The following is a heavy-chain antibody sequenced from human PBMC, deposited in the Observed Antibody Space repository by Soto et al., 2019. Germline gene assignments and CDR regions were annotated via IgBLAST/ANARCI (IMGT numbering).Heavy chain of an antibody. D-gene: IGHD2-21*02. Sequence: ESGGGLVQPGRSLRLSCAASGFIFDNHAMNWVRQAPGKGLEWVAGVSWNSGSIDYADSVKGRFTISRDNAKNSLYLQMNSLRAEDTAFYYCARDRCGGDCYSFDYWGQGTLVTVSS. V-gene: IGHV3-9*01. CDR2: VSWNSGSI. CDR1: GFIFDNHA. CDR3: ARDRCGGDCYSFDY. J-gene: IGHJ4*02.